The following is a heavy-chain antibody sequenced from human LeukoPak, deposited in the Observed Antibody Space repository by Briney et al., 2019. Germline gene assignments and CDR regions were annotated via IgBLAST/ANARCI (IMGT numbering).Heavy chain of an antibody. CDR2: MNPNSGNT. V-gene: IGHV1-8*01. J-gene: IGHJ4*02. CDR1: GYTFTSYD. D-gene: IGHD2-8*01. Sequence: ASVKVSCKASGYTFTSYDINWVRQATGQGLEWMGWMNPNSGNTGYAQKFQGRVTMTRNTSISTAYMELSSLRSEDTAVYYCARSGYCTNGVCYTGPGQLSYWGQGTLVTVSS. CDR3: ARSGYCTNGVCYTGPGQLSY.